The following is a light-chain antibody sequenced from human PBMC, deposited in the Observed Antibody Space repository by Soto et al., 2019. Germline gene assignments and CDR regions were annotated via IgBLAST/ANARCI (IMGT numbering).Light chain of an antibody. CDR3: QQYTNWPPIT. V-gene: IGKV3D-15*01. Sequence: EIVLTQSPATLSVSPGERATLSCRASQSVGSNLAWFQQKPGQAPSLLIYGASARATGIPARFSGSGSATEFTLSISSVQFEDFAVYHCQQYTNWPPITFGQGTRLDIK. CDR1: QSVGSN. J-gene: IGKJ5*01. CDR2: GAS.